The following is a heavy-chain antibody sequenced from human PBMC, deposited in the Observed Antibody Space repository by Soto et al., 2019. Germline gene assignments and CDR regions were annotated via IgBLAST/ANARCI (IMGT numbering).Heavy chain of an antibody. CDR2: IIPIFGTA. D-gene: IGHD5-12*01. V-gene: IGHV1-69*13. Sequence: SVKVSCKASGGTFSSYAISWVRQAPGQGLEWMGGIIPIFGTANYAQKFQGRVTITADESTSTAYMELSSLRSEDTAVYYCAREGGYVANFDYWGQGTLVTVSS. J-gene: IGHJ4*02. CDR1: GGTFSSYA. CDR3: AREGGYVANFDY.